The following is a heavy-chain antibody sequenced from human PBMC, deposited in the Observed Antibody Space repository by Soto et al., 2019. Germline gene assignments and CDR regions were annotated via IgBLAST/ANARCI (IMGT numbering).Heavy chain of an antibody. Sequence: SETLSLTCAVYGGSLSVYYWSWIRQPPGKGLEWIGEINHGGSTNYNPSLKSRVTISVDTSKNQLSLKLSSVTAADTALYYCARVGDGYNVVNGYYFDYWGQGTLVTVSS. J-gene: IGHJ4*01. D-gene: IGHD2-8*02. CDR2: INHGGST. CDR3: ARVGDGYNVVNGYYFDY. V-gene: IGHV4-34*01. CDR1: GGSLSVYY.